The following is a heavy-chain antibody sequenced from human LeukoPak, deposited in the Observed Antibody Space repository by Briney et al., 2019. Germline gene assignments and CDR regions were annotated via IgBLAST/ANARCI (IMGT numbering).Heavy chain of an antibody. CDR2: ISSGGDTT. CDR1: GFTFSDYY. CDR3: ATYDYGADYFDY. V-gene: IGHV3-11*01. D-gene: IGHD4/OR15-4a*01. Sequence: GGSLRLSCAASGFTFSDYYMSWIRQAPGKGLEWGSYISSGGDTTYYADSVTGRFTISRDNAKNSLYLQMNSLRAEDTAIYYCATYDYGADYFDYWGQGTLVTVST. J-gene: IGHJ4*02.